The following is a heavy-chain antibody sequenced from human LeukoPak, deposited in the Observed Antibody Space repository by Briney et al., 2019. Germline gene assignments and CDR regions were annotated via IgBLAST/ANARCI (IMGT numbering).Heavy chain of an antibody. J-gene: IGHJ3*02. CDR2: IDPTDSYT. CDR1: GYSFTSYW. CDR3: ARHRQGAFDI. Sequence: GESLKISCKGSGYSFTSYWISWVRLMPGKGLEWVGRIDPTDSYTNYSPSFQGHVTISADESISTAYLQWSSLKASDTAMYYCARHRQGAFDIWGQGTMVTVSS. V-gene: IGHV5-10-1*01.